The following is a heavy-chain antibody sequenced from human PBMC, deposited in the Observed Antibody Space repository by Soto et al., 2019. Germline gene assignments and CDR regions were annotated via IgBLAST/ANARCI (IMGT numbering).Heavy chain of an antibody. CDR3: AKFRFGYITMIVGLHYLQNWFDP. CDR1: GFTFSSYA. CDR2: ISGSGGST. D-gene: IGHD3-22*01. J-gene: IGHJ5*02. Sequence: EVQLLESGGGLVQPGGSLRLSCAASGFTFSSYAMSWVRQAPGKGLEWVSAISGSGGSTYYADSVKGRFTISRDNSKNTLYLQMNSLRAEDTAVYYCAKFRFGYITMIVGLHYLQNWFDPWGQGTLVTVSS. V-gene: IGHV3-23*01.